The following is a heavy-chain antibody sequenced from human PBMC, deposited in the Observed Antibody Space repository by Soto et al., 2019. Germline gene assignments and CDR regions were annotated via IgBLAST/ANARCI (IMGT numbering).Heavy chain of an antibody. CDR2: INHSGST. Sequence: PSETLSLTCAAYGGSFSGYYWSWIRQPPGKGLEWIGEINHSGSTNYNPSLKSRVTISVDTSKNQFSLKLSSVTAADTAVYYCARGLLGGYYYYYYGMDVWGQGTTVTVSS. CDR3: ARGLLGGYYYYYYGMDV. D-gene: IGHD2-15*01. CDR1: GGSFSGYY. J-gene: IGHJ6*02. V-gene: IGHV4-34*01.